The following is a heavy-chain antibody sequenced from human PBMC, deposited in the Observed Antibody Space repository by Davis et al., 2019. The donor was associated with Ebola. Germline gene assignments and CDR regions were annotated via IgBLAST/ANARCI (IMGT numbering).Heavy chain of an antibody. CDR2: ISSSGSTI. CDR1: GFTFGDYA. Sequence: GESLKISCTTSGFTFGDYAMTWVRQAPGKGLEWVSYISSSGSTIYYADSVKGRFTISRDNAKNSLYLQMNSLRAEDTAVYYCAWSGYRPYWGQGTLVTVSS. D-gene: IGHD3-3*01. J-gene: IGHJ4*02. CDR3: AWSGYRPY. V-gene: IGHV3-48*03.